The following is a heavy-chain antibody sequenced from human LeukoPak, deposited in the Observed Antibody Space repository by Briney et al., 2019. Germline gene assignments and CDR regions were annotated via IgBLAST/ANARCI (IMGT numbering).Heavy chain of an antibody. CDR3: ARGGFLEWLPLDY. CDR1: GYTFTSYD. J-gene: IGHJ4*02. CDR2: MNPNSGNT. Sequence: ASVKVPCKASGYTFTSYDINWVRQATGQGLEWMGWMNPNSGNTGHAQKFQGRVTITRNTSISTAYMELSSLRSEDTAVYYCARGGFLEWLPLDYWGQGTLVTVSS. D-gene: IGHD3-3*01. V-gene: IGHV1-8*03.